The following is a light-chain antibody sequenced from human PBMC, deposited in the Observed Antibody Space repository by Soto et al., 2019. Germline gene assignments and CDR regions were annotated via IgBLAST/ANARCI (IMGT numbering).Light chain of an antibody. CDR3: LHDYNYPRT. Sequence: AIHMTQSPSSLSASVGDRVTITCRASQDIRSELAWYQQKPGKAPNLLIYAASTLQSGVPSRFSGSGSGTDFTLTISSLQPEDFATYYCLHDYNYPRTFGQGTKVEVK. CDR2: AAS. J-gene: IGKJ1*01. CDR1: QDIRSE. V-gene: IGKV1-6*01.